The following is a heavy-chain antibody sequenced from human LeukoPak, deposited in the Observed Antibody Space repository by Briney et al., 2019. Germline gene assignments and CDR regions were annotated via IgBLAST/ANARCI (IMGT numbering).Heavy chain of an antibody. V-gene: IGHV3-30*02. CDR3: ARDLPPTHDYGDSWWFDP. CDR2: IRYDGSNK. D-gene: IGHD4-17*01. CDR1: GFTFSSYG. Sequence: GSLRLSCAASGFTFSSYGMHWVRQAPGKGLEWVAFIRYDGSNKYYADSVKGRFTISRDNSKNTLYLQMNSLRSEDTAVYYCARDLPPTHDYGDSWWFDPWGQGTLVTVSS. J-gene: IGHJ5*02.